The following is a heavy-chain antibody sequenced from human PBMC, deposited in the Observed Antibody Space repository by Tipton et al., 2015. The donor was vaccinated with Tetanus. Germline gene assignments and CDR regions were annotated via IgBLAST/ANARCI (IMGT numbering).Heavy chain of an antibody. J-gene: IGHJ4*02. CDR3: ARGRGGSLDY. D-gene: IGHD2-15*01. CDR2: TYYRSKRYN. V-gene: IGHV6-1*01. Sequence: TYYRSKRYNDYAASVKSRITINPDTSKNQFSLQLNSVTPEDTAVYYCARGRGGSLDYWGQGTLVSVSA.